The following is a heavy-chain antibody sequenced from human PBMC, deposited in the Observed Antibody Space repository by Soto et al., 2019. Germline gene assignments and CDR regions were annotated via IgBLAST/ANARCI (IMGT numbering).Heavy chain of an antibody. V-gene: IGHV3-64*01. CDR2: ISSNGRST. CDR1: GFTFSTYA. Sequence: SLRLSCATSGFTFSTYAMHWVLQAPGKGLEYVSAISSNGRSTYYANSVEGRFTISRDNSKNTLYLQMDSLRAEDTFVYYCAKENDYHYYHYMDVWGKGTTLTVSS. CDR3: AKENDYHYYHYMDV. J-gene: IGHJ6*03.